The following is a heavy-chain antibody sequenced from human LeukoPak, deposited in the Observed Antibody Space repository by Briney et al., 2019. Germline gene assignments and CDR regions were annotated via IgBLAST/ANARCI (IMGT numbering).Heavy chain of an antibody. CDR3: ARSFTAAVYNWFDP. CDR2: IIPIFGTA. J-gene: IGHJ5*02. Sequence: GSSVKVSCKDSGGTFSSYAISWVRQAPGQGLEWMGGIIPIFGTANYAQKFQGRVTITTDESTSTAYMELSSLRSEDTAVYYCARSFTAAVYNWFDPWGQGTLVTVSS. D-gene: IGHD6-13*01. V-gene: IGHV1-69*05. CDR1: GGTFSSYA.